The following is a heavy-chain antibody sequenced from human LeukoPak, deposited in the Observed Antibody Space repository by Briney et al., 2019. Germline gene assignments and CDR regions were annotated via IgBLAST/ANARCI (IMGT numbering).Heavy chain of an antibody. Sequence: SETLSLTCTVSSGSISSYYWSWIRQPPGKGLEWIGYIYYSGSTNYNPSLKSRVTISVDTSKNQFSLKLSSVTAADTAVYYCARAGGYCSSTSCYLGSWFDPWGQGTLVTVSS. CDR3: ARAGGYCSSTSCYLGSWFDP. CDR1: SGSISSYY. V-gene: IGHV4-59*01. CDR2: IYYSGST. D-gene: IGHD2-2*01. J-gene: IGHJ5*02.